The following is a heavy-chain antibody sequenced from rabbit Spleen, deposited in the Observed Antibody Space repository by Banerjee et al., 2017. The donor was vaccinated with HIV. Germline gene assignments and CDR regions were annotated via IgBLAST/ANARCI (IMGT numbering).Heavy chain of an antibody. D-gene: IGHD8-1*01. CDR3: ARDTGSSFSSYGMDL. V-gene: IGHV1S40*01. CDR2: IAVSSSGFT. J-gene: IGHJ6*01. CDR1: GFSFSSSDY. Sequence: QSLEESGGDLVKPGASLTLTCTASGFSFSSSDYMCWVRQAPGKGLEWISCIAVSSSGFTYSTTWAKGRFTCSKTSSTTVTLQMTSLTVADTATYFCARDTGSSFSSYGMDLWGQGTLVTVS.